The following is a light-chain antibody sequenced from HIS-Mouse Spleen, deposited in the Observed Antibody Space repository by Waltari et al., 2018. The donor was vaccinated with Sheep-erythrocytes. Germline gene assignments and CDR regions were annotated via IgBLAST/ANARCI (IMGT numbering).Light chain of an antibody. Sequence: QSALTQPASVSGSPGQSITISCPGTSSDVGSSNLVSWYQQHPGKAPKLMIYEGSKRPSGVSNRFSGSKSGNTASLTISGLQAEDEADYYCCSYAGSSTPWVFGGGTKLTVL. CDR3: CSYAGSSTPWV. V-gene: IGLV2-23*01. J-gene: IGLJ3*02. CDR1: SSDVGSSNL. CDR2: EGS.